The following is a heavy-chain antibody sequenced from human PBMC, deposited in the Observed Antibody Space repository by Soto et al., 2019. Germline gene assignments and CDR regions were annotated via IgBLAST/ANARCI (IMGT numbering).Heavy chain of an antibody. J-gene: IGHJ3*02. D-gene: IGHD3-10*01. V-gene: IGHV4-31*03. CDR3: ARDDPMVRGDAFDI. CDR1: GGSIISGGDY. Sequence: QVQLQESGPGLVQPSQTLSLTCTVSGGSIISGGDYWSWIRQHPGKGLEWIGYIYYSGSTYYNPSLKSRVTIAVDTSKNQVSLKLSSVTAADTAVYDCARDDPMVRGDAFDIWGQGTMVPVSS. CDR2: IYYSGST.